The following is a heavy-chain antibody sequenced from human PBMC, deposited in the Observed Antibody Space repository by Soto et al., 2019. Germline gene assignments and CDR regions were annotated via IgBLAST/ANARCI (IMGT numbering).Heavy chain of an antibody. J-gene: IGHJ4*02. CDR2: ISYDESNK. Sequence: GGSLRLSCAASGFTFSSYAIHWVRQAPGKGMQWVAVISYDESNKYYADSVKGRFTISRDNSKNTLYLQMNSLRAEDTAGYYCARWGGIAAAGTPFDYWGQGTLVTVSS. V-gene: IGHV3-30-3*01. CDR1: GFTFSSYA. CDR3: ARWGGIAAAGTPFDY. D-gene: IGHD6-13*01.